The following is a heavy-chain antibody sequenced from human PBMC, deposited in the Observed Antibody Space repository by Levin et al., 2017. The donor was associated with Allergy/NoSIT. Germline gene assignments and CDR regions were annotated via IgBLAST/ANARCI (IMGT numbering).Heavy chain of an antibody. J-gene: IGHJ4*02. Sequence: GASVKVSCKASGYTITTYALNWVRQAPGQGLEWVGWVNTNTGKPTYAPGFGGRFVFTLDTSVSTVYMQINNLRPEDTAMYYCVRDGGTGDVLGYWGQGTLVTVSS. CDR2: VNTNTGKP. V-gene: IGHV7-4-1*02. CDR1: GYTITTYA. CDR3: VRDGGTGDVLGY. D-gene: IGHD3-10*01.